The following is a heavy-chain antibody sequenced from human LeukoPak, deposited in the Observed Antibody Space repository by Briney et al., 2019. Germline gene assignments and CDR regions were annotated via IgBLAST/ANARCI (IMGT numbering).Heavy chain of an antibody. CDR1: GFTFSNYG. V-gene: IGHV3-30*18. D-gene: IGHD1-26*01. CDR2: ISYDGSKE. Sequence: PGRSLRLSCAASGFTFSNYGIHWVRQAPGKGLEWVAVISYDGSKEYYADSVRGRFTISRDNSRNTLYLQMNSLKVEDTAAYYCAKGRDIVETTTPEFDYWGQGTLVTVSS. CDR3: AKGRDIVETTTPEFDY. J-gene: IGHJ4*02.